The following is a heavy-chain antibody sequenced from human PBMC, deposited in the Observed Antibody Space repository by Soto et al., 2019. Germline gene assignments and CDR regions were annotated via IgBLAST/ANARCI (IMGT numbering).Heavy chain of an antibody. CDR1: GGSINSNNYY. V-gene: IGHV4-39*01. J-gene: IGHJ4*02. CDR3: AKVVVAATRHTDFDS. Sequence: PSETLSLTCTVSGGSINSNNYYWAWIRQPPGKGLAWIASIYYDGSTYYNPSPKSRVTISIDTSKNQFSLRLRSVTAADTAIYYCAKVVVAATRHTDFDSWGQGTLVTVSS. D-gene: IGHD2-15*01. CDR2: IYYDGST.